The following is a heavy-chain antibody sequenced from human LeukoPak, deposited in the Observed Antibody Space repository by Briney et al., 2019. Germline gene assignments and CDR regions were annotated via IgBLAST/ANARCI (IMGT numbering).Heavy chain of an antibody. CDR2: IYYSGST. Sequence: PSEALSLTCTGSGVSISSYYWSWIRQPPGKGLEWIGYIYYSGSTNYNPSLKSRVTISLDTFKNQFSLKLSSVTAADTAVYYCARHDGSSWYYAFDVWGQGTMVTVSS. D-gene: IGHD6-13*01. CDR3: ARHDGSSWYYAFDV. J-gene: IGHJ3*01. V-gene: IGHV4-59*08. CDR1: GVSISSYY.